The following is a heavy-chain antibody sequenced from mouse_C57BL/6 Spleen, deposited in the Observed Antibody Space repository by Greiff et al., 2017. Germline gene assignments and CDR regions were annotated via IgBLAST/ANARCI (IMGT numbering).Heavy chain of an antibody. CDR1: GYAFSSYW. D-gene: IGHD1-1*01. V-gene: IGHV1-80*01. Sequence: QVQLKESGAELVKPGASVKISCKASGYAFSSYWMNWVKQRPGKGLEWIGQIYPGDGDTNYNGKFKGKATLTADKSSSTAYMQLSSLTSEDSAVYFCARPFDYGSSYWYFDVWGTGTTVTVSS. J-gene: IGHJ1*03. CDR3: ARPFDYGSSYWYFDV. CDR2: IYPGDGDT.